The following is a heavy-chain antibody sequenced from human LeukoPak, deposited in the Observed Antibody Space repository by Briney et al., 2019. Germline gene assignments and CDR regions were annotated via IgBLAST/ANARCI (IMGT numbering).Heavy chain of an antibody. CDR1: GGSISSSSAY. D-gene: IGHD5-18*01. J-gene: IGHJ4*02. Sequence: SETLSLTCTVSGGSISSSSAYWGWIRQPPGKGLEWIGSIYYSKNTYYNPSLKSRVTISADTSKNQFSLTLGSVSATDTAIYYCVSPRGFSYGYFDYWGQGTLVTVSS. CDR3: VSPRGFSYGYFDY. CDR2: IYYSKNT. V-gene: IGHV4-39*01.